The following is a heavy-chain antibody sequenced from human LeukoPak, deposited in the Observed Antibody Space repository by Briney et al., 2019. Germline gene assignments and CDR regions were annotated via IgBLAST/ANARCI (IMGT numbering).Heavy chain of an antibody. D-gene: IGHD7-27*01. Sequence: GGSLRLSCAASKFTFSTYAMIWVRQAPGKGLEWVSGISGSGGSISHADSVKGRFTVSRDNSKNMLYLQMNSLRAEDTAVYYCVKVQPEINALGFYWGQGTLVTVSS. CDR2: ISGSGGSI. V-gene: IGHV3-23*01. CDR1: KFTFSTYA. J-gene: IGHJ4*02. CDR3: VKVQPEINALGFY.